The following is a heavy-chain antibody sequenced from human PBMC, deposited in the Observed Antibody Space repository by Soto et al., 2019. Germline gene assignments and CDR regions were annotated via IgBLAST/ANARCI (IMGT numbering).Heavy chain of an antibody. J-gene: IGHJ5*02. V-gene: IGHV1-46*01. CDR3: ARVLHIAADAAGSWSDP. D-gene: IGHD6-13*01. CDR2: INPSGGST. Sequence: QVQLVQSGAEVKKPGASVKVSCKASGYTFTSYYMHWVRQAPGQGLEWMGIINPSGGSTSYAQKFKGRVTMTRDTSTSTVYMELSSLRSDDTAVYYCARVLHIAADAAGSWSDPWGQGTLVTVSS. CDR1: GYTFTSYY.